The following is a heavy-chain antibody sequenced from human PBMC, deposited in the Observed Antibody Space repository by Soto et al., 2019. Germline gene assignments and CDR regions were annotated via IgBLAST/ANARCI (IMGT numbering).Heavy chain of an antibody. CDR3: ASPGRSGSSGYYGY. V-gene: IGHV1-69*12. CDR2: IIPIFGTA. D-gene: IGHD3-22*01. Sequence: QVQLVQSGAEVKKPGSSVKVSCKASGGTFSSYAISWVRQAPGQGLEWMGGIIPIFGTANYAQKFQGRVTITADESTSTDYMELSSLRSEDTAVYYCASPGRSGSSGYYGYWGQGTLVTVSS. CDR1: GGTFSSYA. J-gene: IGHJ4*02.